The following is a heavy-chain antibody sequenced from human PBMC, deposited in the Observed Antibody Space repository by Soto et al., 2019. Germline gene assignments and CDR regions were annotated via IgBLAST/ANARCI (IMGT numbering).Heavy chain of an antibody. CDR3: AQTPSGVAGVFDY. CDR2: ISYDGSNK. Sequence: PGGSLRLSCAASGFTFSSYGMHWVRQAPGKGLEWVAVISYDGSNKYYADSVKGRFTISRDNSKNTLYLQMNSLRAEDTAVYYCAQTPSGVAGVFDYWGQGTLVTVSS. D-gene: IGHD6-19*01. V-gene: IGHV3-30*03. J-gene: IGHJ4*02. CDR1: GFTFSSYG.